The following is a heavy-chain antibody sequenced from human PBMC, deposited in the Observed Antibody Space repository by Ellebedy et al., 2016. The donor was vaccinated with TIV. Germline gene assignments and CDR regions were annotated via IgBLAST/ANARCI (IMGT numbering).Heavy chain of an antibody. J-gene: IGHJ4*02. CDR1: GFTFSSYA. CDR2: ISGSGGST. V-gene: IGHV3-23*01. Sequence: PGGSLRLSCAASGFTFSSYAMSWVRQAPGKGLEWVSAISGSGGSTYYADSTKGRFTISRDNSKNTLYLQMNSLRAEDTAVYYCAKDDYYDSSGPFDYWGQGTLVTVSS. CDR3: AKDDYYDSSGPFDY. D-gene: IGHD3-22*01.